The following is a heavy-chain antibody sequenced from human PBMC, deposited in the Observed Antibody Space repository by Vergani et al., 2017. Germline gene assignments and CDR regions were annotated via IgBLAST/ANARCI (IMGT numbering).Heavy chain of an antibody. D-gene: IGHD6-6*01. CDR2: INHSGST. CDR1: GGSFSGYY. J-gene: IGHJ6*03. CDR3: ARGGRGIAARPRDYYYMDV. V-gene: IGHV4-34*01. Sequence: QVQLQQWGAGLLKPSETLSLTCAVYGGSFSGYYWSWIRQPPGKGLEWIGEINHSGSTNYNPSLKSRVTISVDTSKNQFSLKLSSVTAADTAVYYCARGGRGIAARPRDYYYMDVWGKGTTVTVSS.